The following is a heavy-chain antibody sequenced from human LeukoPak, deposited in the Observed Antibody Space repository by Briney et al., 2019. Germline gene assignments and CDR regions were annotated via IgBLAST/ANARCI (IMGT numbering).Heavy chain of an antibody. CDR1: GDSLSSHY. V-gene: IGHV4-59*08. J-gene: IGHJ4*02. Sequence: SETLSLTCTVSGDSLSSHYWSWIRQPPGKGLEWIGYIYGSGSTHYDPSLRSRVTISEDTSKNQFSLKPTSVTAADTAVYYCARNVGWYSHDSWGQGTLVTVSP. CDR3: ARNVGWYSHDS. D-gene: IGHD6-19*01. CDR2: IYGSGST.